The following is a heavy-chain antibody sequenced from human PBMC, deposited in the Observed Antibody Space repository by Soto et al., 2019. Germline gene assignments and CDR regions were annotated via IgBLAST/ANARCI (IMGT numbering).Heavy chain of an antibody. CDR3: AKADPSRTVTKNYFDY. CDR2: ISGSGGST. J-gene: IGHJ4*02. D-gene: IGHD4-4*01. Sequence: GGSLRLSCAASGFTFSSYAMSWVRQAPGKGLEWVSAISGSGGSTYYADSVNGRFTISRDNSKNTLYLQMNSLRAEDTAVYYCAKADPSRTVTKNYFDYWGQGTLVTVSS. CDR1: GFTFSSYA. V-gene: IGHV3-23*01.